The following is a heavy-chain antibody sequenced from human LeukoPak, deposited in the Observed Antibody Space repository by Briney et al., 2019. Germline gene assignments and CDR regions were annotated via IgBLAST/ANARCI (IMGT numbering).Heavy chain of an antibody. CDR3: AHGLSGVGFNY. Sequence: SQTLSLTCAISGDSVSSQSGAWTWIRQSPSRGLEWLGGTYYRSKWYYEYAVSLKSRVTMIPDTSKNQFFLQLSSVTPEDTAVYYCAHGLSGVGFNYWGQGTLVTVSS. CDR1: GDSVSSQSGA. CDR2: TYYRSKWYY. J-gene: IGHJ4*02. D-gene: IGHD3-10*01. V-gene: IGHV6-1*01.